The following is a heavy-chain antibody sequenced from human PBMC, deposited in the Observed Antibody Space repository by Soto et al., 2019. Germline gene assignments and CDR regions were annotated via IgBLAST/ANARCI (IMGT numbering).Heavy chain of an antibody. CDR3: ARDRDFWSGYYYYGMDV. CDR1: GYTFTSYA. D-gene: IGHD3-3*01. J-gene: IGHJ6*02. V-gene: IGHV1-3*04. Sequence: ASVKVSCKASGYTFTSYAMHWVRQAPGQRLEWMGWINTGNGNTKYSQKFQGRVTITRDTSASTAYMELSSLRSEDTAVYYCARDRDFWSGYYYYGMDVWGQGTTVTVSS. CDR2: INTGNGNT.